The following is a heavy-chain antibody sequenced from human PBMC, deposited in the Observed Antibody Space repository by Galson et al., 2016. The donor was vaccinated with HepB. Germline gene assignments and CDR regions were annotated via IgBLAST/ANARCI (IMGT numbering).Heavy chain of an antibody. CDR2: ISLSGST. J-gene: IGHJ6*02. CDR3: ARARGYCSSNTCYRGYYYGMDV. CDR1: GGSFSGYS. D-gene: IGHD2-2*02. V-gene: IGHV4-34*01. Sequence: LSLTCAVYGGSFSGYSWSWIRQPPGKGLEWIGEISLSGSTNYIPSLKSRLTISVDTSKNQLSLKLTSVTAADTAVYYCARARGYCSSNTCYRGYYYGMDVWGQGTMLTVSS.